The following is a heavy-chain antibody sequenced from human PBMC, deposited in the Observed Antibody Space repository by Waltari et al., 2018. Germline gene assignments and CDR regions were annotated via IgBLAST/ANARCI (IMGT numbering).Heavy chain of an antibody. CDR1: GYTFTDYY. CDR2: VDPADSET. D-gene: IGHD4-4*01. V-gene: IGHV1-69-2*01. J-gene: IGHJ5*02. CDR3: ATVLTTVPTYWFDP. Sequence: EVQLVQSGAEVKKPGATVKISCKASGYTFTDYYIHWVQQAPGKGLEWMGRVDPADSETIYAEKVQGRVTITADTSTDTAYMELSSLRAEDTAVYYCATVLTTVPTYWFDPWGQGTLVTVSS.